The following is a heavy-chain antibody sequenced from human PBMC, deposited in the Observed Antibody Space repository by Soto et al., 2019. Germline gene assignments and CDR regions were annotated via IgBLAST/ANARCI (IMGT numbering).Heavy chain of an antibody. Sequence: GGSLRLSCSASGFTFSNYAMNWVRQAPGKGLECVSVISSSGGSTYYADSVKGRFTISRDNSKNTLYLRMNSLRAEDTAVCYCAKGGRHYDFWSGYSDYWGQGTLVTVSS. J-gene: IGHJ4*02. V-gene: IGHV3-23*01. CDR1: GFTFSNYA. D-gene: IGHD3-3*01. CDR2: ISSSGGST. CDR3: AKGGRHYDFWSGYSDY.